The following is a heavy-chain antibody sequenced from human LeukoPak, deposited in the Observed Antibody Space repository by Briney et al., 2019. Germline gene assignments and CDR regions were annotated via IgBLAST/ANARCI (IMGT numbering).Heavy chain of an antibody. J-gene: IGHJ4*02. V-gene: IGHV1-2*04. CDR2: INPNTGGT. D-gene: IGHD2-15*01. CDR1: GYTFTDYY. CDR3: ARDALGYCGGGSCYHFDY. Sequence: EASVNVSCKASGYTFTDYYMHWVRQAPGQGLEWMGWINPNTGGTNFAQKFQGWVTMTRDTSISTAYVELSRLSSDDTAVYYCARDALGYCGGGSCYHFDYWGQGTLVTVSS.